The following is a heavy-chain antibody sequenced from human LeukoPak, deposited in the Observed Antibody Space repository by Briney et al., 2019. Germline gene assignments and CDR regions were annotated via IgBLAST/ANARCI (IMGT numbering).Heavy chain of an antibody. CDR2: ISYDGSNK. V-gene: IGHV3-30-3*01. J-gene: IGHJ4*02. Sequence: GGSLRLSCAASGFTFSSYAMHWVRQAPGKGLEWVAVISYDGSNKFYADSVEGRFTISRDNSKNTLYLQMNSLRAEDTAVYYCAKKMTITGWLYYFDYWGQGTLVTVSS. CDR1: GFTFSSYA. CDR3: AKKMTITGWLYYFDY. D-gene: IGHD5-24*01.